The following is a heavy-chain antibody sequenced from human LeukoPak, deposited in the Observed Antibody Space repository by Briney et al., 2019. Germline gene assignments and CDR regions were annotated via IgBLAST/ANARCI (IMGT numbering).Heavy chain of an antibody. J-gene: IGHJ4*02. CDR2: IITIFGVA. CDR3: ARSVAGLDY. D-gene: IGHD6-19*01. Sequence: SVRVSSTASVGTFSSYAISWGREAPGQGLEWVGGIITIFGVANYAQKFQGRVTITTDESTSTAYMELSSLRSEDTAVYYCARSVAGLDYWGQGTLVTVSS. V-gene: IGHV1-69*05. CDR1: VGTFSSYA.